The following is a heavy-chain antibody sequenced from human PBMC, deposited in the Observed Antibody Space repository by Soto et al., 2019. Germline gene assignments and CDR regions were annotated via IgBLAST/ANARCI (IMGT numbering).Heavy chain of an antibody. V-gene: IGHV4-31*03. D-gene: IGHD2-2*01. CDR3: ARDRYCSSTSCYGRYFDY. CDR1: GGSISSGGYY. J-gene: IGHJ4*02. Sequence: QVQLQESGPGLVKPSQTLSLTCTVSGGSISSGGYYWSWIRQHPGKGLEWIGYIYYSGSTYYNPSLKGRVTLSVDTSKNPFALKLSSVTAADTAVYYCARDRYCSSTSCYGRYFDYWGQGTLVTVSS. CDR2: IYYSGST.